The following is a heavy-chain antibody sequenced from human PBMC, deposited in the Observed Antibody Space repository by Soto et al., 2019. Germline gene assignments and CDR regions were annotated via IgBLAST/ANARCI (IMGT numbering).Heavy chain of an antibody. D-gene: IGHD5-12*01. CDR2: IGGSGGDT. CDR1: GFIFYNYA. Sequence: GGSLRLSCAASGFIFYNYAMSWVRQAPGKGLEWVSSIGGSGGDTYYADSVKGRFTISRDNSKYTLYLQMNSLRAEDTAVYYCAKDERGYDCQIDYWGQGTLVTVS. J-gene: IGHJ4*02. V-gene: IGHV3-23*01. CDR3: AKDERGYDCQIDY.